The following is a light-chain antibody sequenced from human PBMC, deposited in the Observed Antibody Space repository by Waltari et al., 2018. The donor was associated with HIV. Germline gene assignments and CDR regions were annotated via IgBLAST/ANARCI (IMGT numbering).Light chain of an antibody. V-gene: IGLV2-14*01. CDR2: EVS. CDR3: SSYTSSDTVV. J-gene: IGLJ2*01. Sequence: QSALTQPASVSGSPGQSISISCTGTSSDVGGYNAVSWYQQHPAKAPQLVILEVSNRPSGVSNRFSGSKSGNRASLTISGLQAEDEAYYYCSSYTSSDTVVFGGGTKVTVL. CDR1: SSDVGGYNA.